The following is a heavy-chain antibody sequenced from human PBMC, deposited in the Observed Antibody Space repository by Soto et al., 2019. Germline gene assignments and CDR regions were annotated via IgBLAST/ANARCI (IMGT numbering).Heavy chain of an antibody. CDR3: AKEERAERELRHFDY. CDR2: ISHSGGST. D-gene: IGHD3-10*01. Sequence: EVQLLESGGGLVQPGGSLRLSCAGSGFTFNNYAINWVRQAPGKGLEWVSAISHSGGSTYYADSVKGRFAISRDNSKNTVFLQMNSLRAEDTALYYCAKEERAERELRHFDYWGQGTLVIVSS. J-gene: IGHJ4*02. CDR1: GFTFNNYA. V-gene: IGHV3-23*01.